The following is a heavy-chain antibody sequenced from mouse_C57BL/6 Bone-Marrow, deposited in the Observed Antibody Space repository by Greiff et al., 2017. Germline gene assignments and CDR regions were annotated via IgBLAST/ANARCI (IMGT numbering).Heavy chain of an antibody. J-gene: IGHJ1*03. CDR3: ARRRYYGDV. CDR2: INPSSGYT. V-gene: IGHV1-7*01. Sequence: VQLQQSGAELAKPGASVKLSCKASGYTFPSYWMHWVKQRPGQGLEWIGYINPSSGYTKYNQKFKDKATLTADKSSSTAYMQLCGRTSADSAVYYCARRRYYGDVWGTGTTVTVSS. D-gene: IGHD1-1*01. CDR1: GYTFPSYW.